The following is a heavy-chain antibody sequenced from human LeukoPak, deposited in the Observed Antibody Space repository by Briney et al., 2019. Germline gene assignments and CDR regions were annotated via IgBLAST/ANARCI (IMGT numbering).Heavy chain of an antibody. V-gene: IGHV4-61*02. CDR2: IYTSGST. D-gene: IGHD5-18*01. J-gene: IGHJ3*02. Sequence: PSETLSLTCTVSGGSISSDNYYWSWIRQPAGKGLEWIGRIYTSGSTNYNPSLKSRVTISVDTSKNQFSLKLSSVTAADTALYYCAREERGSSYGWAFDIWGQGTMFTVSS. CDR1: GGSISSDNYY. CDR3: AREERGSSYGWAFDI.